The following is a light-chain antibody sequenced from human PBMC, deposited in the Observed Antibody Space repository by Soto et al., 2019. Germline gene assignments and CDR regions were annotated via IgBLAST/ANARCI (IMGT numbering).Light chain of an antibody. Sequence: EIVLTQSPGTLSLSPGERATLSCRASQSVSSSFLAWYQQKPGQAPRLLIYGASSRATGNPDRFSGSGSGTDFTLTISRREPEDFAVYYCQQYGSSPRTFGQGTKLEIK. J-gene: IGKJ2*01. CDR2: GAS. V-gene: IGKV3-20*01. CDR1: QSVSSSF. CDR3: QQYGSSPRT.